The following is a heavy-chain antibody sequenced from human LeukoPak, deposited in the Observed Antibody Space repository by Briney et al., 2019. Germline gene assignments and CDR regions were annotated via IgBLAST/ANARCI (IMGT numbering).Heavy chain of an antibody. CDR2: IYYSGST. Sequence: SETLSLTCTVSGGSISSDRYYWAWIRQPPGKGLEWIGTIYYSGSTYYNPSLKSRVTISVDTSKNHYSLRLSSVTAADTAVYYCARRVAARPFNAFDIWGQGTLVTVSS. CDR1: GGSISSDRYY. V-gene: IGHV4-39*02. J-gene: IGHJ3*02. CDR3: ARRVAARPFNAFDI. D-gene: IGHD6-6*01.